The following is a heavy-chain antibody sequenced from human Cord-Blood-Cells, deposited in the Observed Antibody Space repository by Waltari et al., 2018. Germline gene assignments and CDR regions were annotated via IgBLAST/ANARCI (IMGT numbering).Heavy chain of an antibody. V-gene: IGHV4-59*01. CDR2: IYYSGST. J-gene: IGHJ5*02. D-gene: IGHD2-15*01. CDR1: GGSISSYY. Sequence: QVQLQESGPGLVKPSETLSLTCTVSGGSISSYYWSWIRQPPGKGLEWIGYIYYSGSTNYNPSLKGRVTISVDTSKNQFSLKLSSVTAADTAVYYCARGEVVVAATYNWFDPWGQGTLVTVSS. CDR3: ARGEVVVAATYNWFDP.